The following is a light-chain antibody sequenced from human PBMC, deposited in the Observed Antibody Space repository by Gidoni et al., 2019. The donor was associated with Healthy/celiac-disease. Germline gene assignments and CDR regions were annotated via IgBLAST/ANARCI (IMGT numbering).Light chain of an antibody. J-gene: IGKJ3*01. CDR2: DAS. CDR3: QQRSNWPPIFT. Sequence: ENVSTQSPATLTLSPGERATLSCRASQSVSSYLAWYQQKPGQAPRLLIYDASNRATGIPARFSGSGSGTDFTLTISSLEPEDFAVYYCQQRSNWPPIFTFXPXTKVXIK. CDR1: QSVSSY. V-gene: IGKV3-11*01.